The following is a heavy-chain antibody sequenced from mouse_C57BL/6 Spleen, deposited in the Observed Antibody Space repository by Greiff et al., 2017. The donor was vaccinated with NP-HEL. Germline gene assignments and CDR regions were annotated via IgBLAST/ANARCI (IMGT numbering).Heavy chain of an antibody. CDR3: ARPGQIYCGSSWPYYFDY. J-gene: IGHJ2*01. Sequence: DVKLVESGGGLVKPGGSLKLSCAASGFTFSDYGMHWVRQAPEKGLEWVAYISSGSSTIYYADSVKGRFTISRDNAKNTLFLQMTSLRSEDTAMYYCARPGQIYCGSSWPYYFDYWGQGTTLTVSS. D-gene: IGHD1-1*01. CDR2: ISSGSSTI. V-gene: IGHV5-17*01. CDR1: GFTFSDYG.